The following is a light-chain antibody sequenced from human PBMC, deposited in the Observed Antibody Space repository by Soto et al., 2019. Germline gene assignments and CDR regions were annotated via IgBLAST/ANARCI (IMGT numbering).Light chain of an antibody. CDR1: QGISSY. J-gene: IGKJ4*01. CDR2: AAS. CDR3: QQLNSYLLT. V-gene: IGKV1-9*01. Sequence: DIQLTQSPSFLSASVGDRVTITCRASQGISSYLAWYQQKPGKAPKLLIYAASTLQSGVPSRFSGSGSGTEFTLTISSLQPEDFETYYCQQLNSYLLTLGGGTKVEIK.